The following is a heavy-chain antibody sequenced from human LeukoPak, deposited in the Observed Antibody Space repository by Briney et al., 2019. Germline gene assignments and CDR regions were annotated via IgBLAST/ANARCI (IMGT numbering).Heavy chain of an antibody. D-gene: IGHD3-10*01. CDR3: AGSLRNYYYYYGVDV. CDR1: GGTFSSYA. J-gene: IGHJ6*02. CDR2: IIPIFGTA. Sequence: ASVKVSCKASGGTFSSYAISWVRQAPGQGLEWMGGIIPIFGTANYAQKFQGRVTITADESASTAYMELSSLRSEDTAVYYCAGSLRNYYYYYGVDVWGQGTTVAVSS. V-gene: IGHV1-69*01.